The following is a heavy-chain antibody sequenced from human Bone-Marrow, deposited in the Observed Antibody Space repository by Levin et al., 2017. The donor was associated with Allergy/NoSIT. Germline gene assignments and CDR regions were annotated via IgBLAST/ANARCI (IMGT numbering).Heavy chain of an antibody. J-gene: IGHJ4*02. CDR2: ISAYNGNT. Sequence: ASVKVSCKASGYTFTSYAMNWVRQAPGQGLEWMGWISAYNGNTNYAQKLQGRVTMTTDTSTSTAYMELRSLRSDDTAVYYCARDLGDSSGYYYWNYWGQGTLVTVSS. CDR1: GYTFTSYA. D-gene: IGHD3-22*01. CDR3: ARDLGDSSGYYYWNY. V-gene: IGHV1-18*01.